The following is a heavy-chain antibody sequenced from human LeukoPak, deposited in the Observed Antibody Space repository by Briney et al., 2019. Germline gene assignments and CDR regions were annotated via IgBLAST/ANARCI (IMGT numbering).Heavy chain of an antibody. Sequence: GGSLRLSCAASGFTFSNYGMHWVRQAPGKGLEWVAVIAYNGSNKYYADSVKGRFTISRDNSKNTLFLQMNSLRAEDTAVYYCAKWRFVELLADYWGQGTLVTVSS. V-gene: IGHV3-30*18. J-gene: IGHJ4*02. D-gene: IGHD3-10*01. CDR3: AKWRFVELLADY. CDR2: IAYNGSNK. CDR1: GFTFSNYG.